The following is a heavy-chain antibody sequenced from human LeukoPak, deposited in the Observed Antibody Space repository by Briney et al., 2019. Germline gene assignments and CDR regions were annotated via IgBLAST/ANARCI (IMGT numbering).Heavy chain of an antibody. Sequence: SETLSLTCTVSGGYISSYYWRWIRPPPGRGLEWVGYIYYSGSTNYNPSLKSRFTISVDTSENQLSLKLSSVTAADTAVYYCAREPARDYYDSSALQYYFDCWGQGTLVTVSS. V-gene: IGHV4-59*01. CDR3: AREPARDYYDSSALQYYFDC. J-gene: IGHJ4*02. CDR1: GGYISSYY. D-gene: IGHD3-22*01. CDR2: IYYSGST.